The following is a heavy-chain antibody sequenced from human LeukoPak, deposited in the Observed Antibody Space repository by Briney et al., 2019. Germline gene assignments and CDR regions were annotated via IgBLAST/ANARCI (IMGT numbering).Heavy chain of an antibody. D-gene: IGHD3-10*01. CDR1: GGTFSSYA. CDR3: AEITRGSDNYDAFDI. CDR2: IIPIFGTA. J-gene: IGHJ3*02. Sequence: GASVKVSCKASGGTFSSYAISWVRQAPGRGLEWMGGIIPIFGTANYAQKFQGRVTITADESTSTAYMELSSLRSEDTAVYYCAEITRGSDNYDAFDIWGQGTMVTVSS. V-gene: IGHV1-69*13.